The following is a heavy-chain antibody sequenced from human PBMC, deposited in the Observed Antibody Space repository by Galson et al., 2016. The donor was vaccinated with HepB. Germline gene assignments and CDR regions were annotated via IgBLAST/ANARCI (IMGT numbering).Heavy chain of an antibody. CDR2: IYHSGLS. CDR1: GGSISSGTLS. V-gene: IGHV4-30-2*01. J-gene: IGHJ4*02. Sequence: TLSLTCVVSGGSISSGTLSWSWVRQPPGKGLQWLGYIYHSGLSSYNPSPKGRVTISVDRSKNQFSLSLNSMTAADTAVYYCARVSSDFVWGSYTPPYYFDSWGQGILVTVSS. CDR3: ARVSSDFVWGSYTPPYYFDS. D-gene: IGHD3-16*01.